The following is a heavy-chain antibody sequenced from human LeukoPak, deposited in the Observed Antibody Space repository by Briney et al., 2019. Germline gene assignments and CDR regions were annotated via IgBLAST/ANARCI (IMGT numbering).Heavy chain of an antibody. CDR2: LSGSGGTT. V-gene: IGHV3-23*01. CDR3: AKDQMAIFGVGPNTNWFDP. J-gene: IGHJ5*02. Sequence: GGSLRLSCAASGFIFSDYAMSWVRQAPGKGLKWVSGLSGSGGTTYYADSVKGRFTISRDNSKNTLYLQMNSLRGEDTAVYYCAKDQMAIFGVGPNTNWFDPWGQGTLVTVSS. D-gene: IGHD3-3*01. CDR1: GFIFSDYA.